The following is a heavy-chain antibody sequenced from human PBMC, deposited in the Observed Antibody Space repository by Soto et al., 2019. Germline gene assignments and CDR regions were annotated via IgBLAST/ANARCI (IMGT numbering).Heavy chain of an antibody. Sequence: PGGSLRLACAASGFTFSSYAMHWVRQAPGKGLEWVAVISYDGSNKYYADSVKGRFTISRDNSKNTLYLQMNSLRAEDTAVYYCAREVGQQLDPPRYYYYYMDVWGKGTTVTVSS. V-gene: IGHV3-30-3*01. J-gene: IGHJ6*03. CDR3: AREVGQQLDPPRYYYYYMDV. D-gene: IGHD6-13*01. CDR2: ISYDGSNK. CDR1: GFTFSSYA.